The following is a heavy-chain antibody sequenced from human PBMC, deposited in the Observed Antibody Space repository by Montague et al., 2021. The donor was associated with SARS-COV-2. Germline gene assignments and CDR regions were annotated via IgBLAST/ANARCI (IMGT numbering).Heavy chain of an antibody. CDR1: GGSFGDDH. CDR3: ARGHLSVSMIVVVFASASYYFDY. V-gene: IGHV4-34*01. J-gene: IGHJ4*02. Sequence: SETLSLTCAVYGGSFGDDHWSWIRRPPGKGPEWIGDIKQSGSTNYNPSLKSRGTISVDTSKNQFSLKLTSVTAADTAVYFCARGHLSVSMIVVVFASASYYFDYWGQGAQVTVSS. D-gene: IGHD3-22*01. CDR2: IKQSGST.